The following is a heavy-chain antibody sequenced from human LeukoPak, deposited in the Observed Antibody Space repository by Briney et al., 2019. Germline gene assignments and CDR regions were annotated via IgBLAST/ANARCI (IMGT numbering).Heavy chain of an antibody. Sequence: GGCLGLSCAASGFTFSSYAMSWVRQAPGKGLEWVSAISGSGGSTYYADSVKGRFTISRDNSKNTLYLQMNSLRAEDTAVYYCAKARSRGLDYWGQGTLVTVSS. V-gene: IGHV3-23*01. CDR1: GFTFSSYA. CDR3: AKARSRGLDY. J-gene: IGHJ4*02. CDR2: ISGSGGST.